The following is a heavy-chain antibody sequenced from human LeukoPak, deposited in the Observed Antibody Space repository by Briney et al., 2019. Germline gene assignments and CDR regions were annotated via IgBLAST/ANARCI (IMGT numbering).Heavy chain of an antibody. V-gene: IGHV4-4*02. CDR3: AREDYYGWGNYLY. CDR2: IYHSGST. Sequence: SETLSLTCAVSGGSISSSNWWSWVRQPPGKGLEWIGEIYHSGSTNYNPSLKSRVTISVDKSKNQFSLKLSSVTAADTAVYYCAREDYYGWGNYLYWGQGTLVTVSS. CDR1: GGSISSSNW. D-gene: IGHD3-10*01. J-gene: IGHJ4*02.